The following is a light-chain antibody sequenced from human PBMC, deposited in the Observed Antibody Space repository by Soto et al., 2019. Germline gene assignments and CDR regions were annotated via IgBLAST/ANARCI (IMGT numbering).Light chain of an antibody. Sequence: EILLTKSPGTLSLSPGERATLSCRASQSVSSSYLAWYQQKPGQAPRLLIYGASSRATGIPDRFSGSGSGTDFTLTISRLEPEDFAVYYCQQYGSSPWTFGQVTKVDIK. CDR1: QSVSSSY. CDR2: GAS. J-gene: IGKJ1*01. CDR3: QQYGSSPWT. V-gene: IGKV3-20*01.